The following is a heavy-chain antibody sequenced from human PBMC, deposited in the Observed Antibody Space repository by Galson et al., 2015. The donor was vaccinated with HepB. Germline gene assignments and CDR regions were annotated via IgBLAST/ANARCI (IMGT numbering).Heavy chain of an antibody. Sequence: SVKVSCKASGGTFSSYAISWVRQAPGQGLEWMGGIIPIFGTANYAQKFQGRVTITADESTSTAYMELSSLRSEDTAVYYCANSPIGYYDYVWTAFDIWGQGTMVTVSS. J-gene: IGHJ3*02. V-gene: IGHV1-69*13. CDR3: ANSPIGYYDYVWTAFDI. CDR1: GGTFSSYA. D-gene: IGHD3-16*01. CDR2: IIPIFGTA.